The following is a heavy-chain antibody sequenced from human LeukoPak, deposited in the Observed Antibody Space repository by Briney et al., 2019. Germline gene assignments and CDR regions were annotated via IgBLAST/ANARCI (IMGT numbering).Heavy chain of an antibody. Sequence: GGSLRLSCAASGFTFSNYDMHWVRQAPGKGPEWVAVISYDGTNTKYVDSVKGRLTVSRDNSKNTVYLQMTSLRAGDTAVYYCAKDHDALVPAAQFDYWGQGTLVTVSS. J-gene: IGHJ4*02. V-gene: IGHV3-30*18. D-gene: IGHD2-2*01. CDR2: ISYDGTNT. CDR1: GFTFSNYD. CDR3: AKDHDALVPAAQFDY.